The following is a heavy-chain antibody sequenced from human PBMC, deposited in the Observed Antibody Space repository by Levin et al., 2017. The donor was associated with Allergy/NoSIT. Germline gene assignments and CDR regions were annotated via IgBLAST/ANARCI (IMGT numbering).Heavy chain of an antibody. CDR3: ARGLHSGSYYGHFDY. V-gene: IGHV1-69*01. J-gene: IGHJ4*02. CDR2: IIPIFGTA. Sequence: KISCKASGGTFSSYAISWVRQAPGQGLEWMGGIIPIFGTANYAQKFQGRVTITADESTSTAYMELSSLRSEDTAVYYCARGLHSGSYYGHFDYWGQGTLVTVSS. D-gene: IGHD1-26*01. CDR1: GGTFSSYA.